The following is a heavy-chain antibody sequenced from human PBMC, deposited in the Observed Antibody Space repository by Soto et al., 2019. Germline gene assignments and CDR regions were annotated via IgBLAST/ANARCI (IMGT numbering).Heavy chain of an antibody. J-gene: IGHJ6*01. D-gene: IGHD2-2*01. Sequence: PGGSLLLSCIASVFVFGDYAMIWVRQAPGKGLDLVDFIRSETFGGTADYAASVKGRFTVSRDDSKRITYLQMSSLKSDDTAVYFCTRGGIDVVVPAAQGFFYYGMDVWGQGTTVTVSS. CDR2: IRSETFGGTA. CDR3: TRGGIDVVVPAAQGFFYYGMDV. V-gene: IGHV3-49*04. CDR1: VFVFGDYA.